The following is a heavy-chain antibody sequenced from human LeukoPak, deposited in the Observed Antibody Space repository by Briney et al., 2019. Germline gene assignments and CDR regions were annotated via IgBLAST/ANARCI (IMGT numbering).Heavy chain of an antibody. J-gene: IGHJ6*03. CDR3: ARAPRGIQLWLGGDYYYYYMDV. CDR2: INTNTGNP. D-gene: IGHD5-18*01. Sequence: ASVKVSCKASGYTFTGYYMHWVRQAPGQGLEWMGWINTNTGNPTYAQGFTGRFVFSLDTSVSTAYLQISSLKAEDTAVYYCARAPRGIQLWLGGDYYYYYMDVWGKGTMVTVSS. CDR1: GYTFTGYY. V-gene: IGHV7-4-1*02.